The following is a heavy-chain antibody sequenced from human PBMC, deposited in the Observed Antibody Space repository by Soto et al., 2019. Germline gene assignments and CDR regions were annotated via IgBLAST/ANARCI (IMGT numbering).Heavy chain of an antibody. V-gene: IGHV5-51*01. CDR2: IYPGDSDT. Sequence: KISCTASGDSFKNYWIAWVRQMPGKGLEWMGIIYPGDSDTKYNTSFQGQVTISADKSITTNYLQWSSLKASDTAIYYCAASIFYYGMDVWGQGTTVTVSS. J-gene: IGHJ6*02. CDR3: AASIFYYGMDV. CDR1: GDSFKNYW.